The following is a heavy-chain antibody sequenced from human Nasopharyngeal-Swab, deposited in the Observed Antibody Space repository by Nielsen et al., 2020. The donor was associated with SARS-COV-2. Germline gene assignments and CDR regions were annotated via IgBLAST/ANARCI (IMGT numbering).Heavy chain of an antibody. CDR2: ISGSGGST. Sequence: GSSLKISCAASGFTFSSYAMSWVRQAPGKGLELVSAISGSGGSTYYADSVKGLFTISRDNTKNTLYLQMNSLRAEDTAVYYCAKDRGRGVAIFDYWGQGTMVTVSS. J-gene: IGHJ4*02. CDR1: GFTFSSYA. CDR3: AKDRGRGVAIFDY. D-gene: IGHD5-12*01. V-gene: IGHV3-23*01.